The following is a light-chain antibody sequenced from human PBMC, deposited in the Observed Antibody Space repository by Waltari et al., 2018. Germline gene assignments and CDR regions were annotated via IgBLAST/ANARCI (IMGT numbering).Light chain of an antibody. V-gene: IGKV1-16*01. J-gene: IGKJ1*01. CDR2: RAS. CDR1: QGIGNN. CDR3: QQGYSYPWT. Sequence: DIQMTHSPSSLSASVRDTVTITCQASQGIGNNLNWYQQKPGKAPKLLIYRASSLQSGIPSRFSGSGSGTDFTLTISSLQPEDFATYYCQQGYSYPWTFGQGTKVEIK.